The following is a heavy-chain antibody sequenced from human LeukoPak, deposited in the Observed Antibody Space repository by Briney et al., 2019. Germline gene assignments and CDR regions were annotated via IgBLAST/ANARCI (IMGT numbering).Heavy chain of an antibody. Sequence: SETLSLTCAVYGGSFSGYYWSWIRQPPGKGLEWIGEINHSGSTNYNPSLKSQVTISVDTSKNQFSLKLSSVTAADTAVYYCARYSLGSYDSSGFDYWGQGTLVTVSS. D-gene: IGHD3-22*01. CDR2: INHSGST. V-gene: IGHV4-34*01. J-gene: IGHJ4*02. CDR3: ARYSLGSYDSSGFDY. CDR1: GGSFSGYY.